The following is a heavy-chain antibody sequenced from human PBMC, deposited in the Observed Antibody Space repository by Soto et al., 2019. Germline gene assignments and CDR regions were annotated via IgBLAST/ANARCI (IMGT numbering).Heavy chain of an antibody. CDR2: IYYSGNT. CDR1: GGSISSYY. J-gene: IGHJ6*03. V-gene: IGHV4-59*08. D-gene: IGHD3-16*01. Sequence: PSDTLSLTCTVSGGSISSYYWSWIRQPPGKGLEWIGYIYYSGNTKYNPSLKSRVTISVDTSKNQFSLKVSSVTAADTAVYYCARHSPTYDPFYMDVWGKGTTVTVSS. CDR3: ARHSPTYDPFYMDV.